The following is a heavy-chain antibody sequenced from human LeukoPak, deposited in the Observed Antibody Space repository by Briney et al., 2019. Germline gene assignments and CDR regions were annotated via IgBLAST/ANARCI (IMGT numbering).Heavy chain of an antibody. CDR2: FSISAST. CDR1: ARSITIYY. D-gene: IGHD3-9*01. V-gene: IGHV4-59*07. J-gene: IGHJ4*02. Sequence: PADTLSLICTLSARSITIYYWRWTRQPPGEGLEWIGYFSISASTDYNPSLKSRVTISVDTSKNQFSLKLSSVTAADTAVYYCARCYYNILTGYYVDYWGQGTLVTVSS. CDR3: ARCYYNILTGYYVDY.